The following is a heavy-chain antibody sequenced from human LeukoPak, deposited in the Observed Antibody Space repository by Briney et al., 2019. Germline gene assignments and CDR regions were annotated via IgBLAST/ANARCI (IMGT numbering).Heavy chain of an antibody. Sequence: SQTLSLTCTVSGGSISSGDYYWSWIRQPPGKGLEWIGYIYYSGSTYYNPSLKSRVTISVDTSKNQFSLKLTSVTAADTAMYYCASWAGVCSGRDRCEGTPLDYWGQGTLVVVSA. CDR3: ASWAGVCSGRDRCEGTPLDY. CDR2: IYYSGST. CDR1: GGSISSGDYY. D-gene: IGHD2-15*01. J-gene: IGHJ4*02. V-gene: IGHV4-30-4*08.